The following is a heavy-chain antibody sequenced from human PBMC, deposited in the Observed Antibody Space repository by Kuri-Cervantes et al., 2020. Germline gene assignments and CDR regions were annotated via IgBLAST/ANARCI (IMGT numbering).Heavy chain of an antibody. D-gene: IGHD3-22*01. V-gene: IGHV4-30-4*02. J-gene: IGHJ4*02. CDR3: ARAGDSSGYYYSHWVHYFDY. Sequence: SETLSLTCTVSGGSINSGDYFWSWIRQSPGRGLEWIGNIFYSSERTYYNPSLNSRLTISLDTSMNQFSLKLSSVTAADTAVYYCARAGDSSGYYYSHWVHYFDYWGQGTLVTVSS. CDR2: IFYSSERT. CDR1: GGSINSGDYF.